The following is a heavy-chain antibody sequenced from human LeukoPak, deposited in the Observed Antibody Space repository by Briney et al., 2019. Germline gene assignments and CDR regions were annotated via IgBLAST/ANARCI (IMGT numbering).Heavy chain of an antibody. J-gene: IGHJ4*02. V-gene: IGHV3-72*01. CDR3: ARVVTTGSGWYNFDN. CDR1: GFTFSSYW. D-gene: IGHD6-13*01. CDR2: SKTTKPNSCTT. Sequence: PGGSLRLSCAASGFTFSSYWMSWVRQAPGKGLEWVGRSKTTKPNSCTTEYAASVKGRFTISRDDSKNSLYLQLNSLKTEDTAVYYCARVVTTGSGWYNFDNWGQGTLVTVSS.